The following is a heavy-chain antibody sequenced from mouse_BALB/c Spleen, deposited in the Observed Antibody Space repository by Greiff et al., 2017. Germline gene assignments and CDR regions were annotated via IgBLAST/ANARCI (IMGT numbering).Heavy chain of an antibody. J-gene: IGHJ2*01. D-gene: IGHD1-1*01. CDR3: ARDYGRDFDY. V-gene: IGHV5-9-3*01. CDR1: GFTFSSYA. CDR2: ISSGGSYT. Sequence: EVQVVESGGGLVKPGGSLKLSCAASGFTFSSYAMSWVRQTPEKRLEWVATISSGGSYTYYPDSVKGRFTISRDNAKNTLYLQMSSLRSEDTAMYYCARDYGRDFDYWGQGTTLTVSS.